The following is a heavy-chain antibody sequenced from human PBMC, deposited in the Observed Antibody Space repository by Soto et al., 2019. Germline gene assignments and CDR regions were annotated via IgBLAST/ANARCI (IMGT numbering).Heavy chain of an antibody. Sequence: QVQLVQSGAEVKKPGSSVKVSCKASGGTFSSYAISWVRQAPGQGLEWMGGIIPIFGTANYAQKFHGRVTSTADESTSTAYMELSSLRSEDTAVYYCARDDCSGGSCYSVVGGWFDPWGQGTLVTVSS. CDR3: ARDDCSGGSCYSVVGGWFDP. J-gene: IGHJ5*02. D-gene: IGHD2-15*01. V-gene: IGHV1-69*01. CDR2: IIPIFGTA. CDR1: GGTFSSYA.